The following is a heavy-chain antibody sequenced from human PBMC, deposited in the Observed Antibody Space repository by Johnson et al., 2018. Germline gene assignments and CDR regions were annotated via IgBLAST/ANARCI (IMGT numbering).Heavy chain of an antibody. Sequence: QVQLVQSGAEVKKPGASVKVSCKASGYTFTSYDINWVRQATGQGLEWMGWMNPNSGNTGYAQKFPGRVTMNRNTSISTAYLELSSLRSEDTAVYYCAGGLGGSYYYYMDVWGKGTTVTVSS. CDR2: MNPNSGNT. CDR3: AGGLGGSYYYYMDV. D-gene: IGHD3-16*01. J-gene: IGHJ6*03. CDR1: GYTFTSYD. V-gene: IGHV1-8*01.